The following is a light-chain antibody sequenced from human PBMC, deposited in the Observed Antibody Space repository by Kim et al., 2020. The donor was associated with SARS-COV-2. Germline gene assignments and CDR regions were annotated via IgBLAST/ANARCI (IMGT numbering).Light chain of an antibody. Sequence: VSPGERATLSCRASQSVSSNLAWYQQKPGQAPRLLIYGASTRATGITARFSGSGSATDFTLTISSLQSEDFAVYYCQQYNNFPETFGRGTKVDIK. V-gene: IGKV3-15*01. J-gene: IGKJ1*01. CDR1: QSVSSN. CDR2: GAS. CDR3: QQYNNFPET.